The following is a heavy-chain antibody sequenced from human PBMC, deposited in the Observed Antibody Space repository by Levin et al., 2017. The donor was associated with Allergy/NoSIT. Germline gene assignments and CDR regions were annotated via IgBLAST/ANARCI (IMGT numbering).Heavy chain of an antibody. V-gene: IGHV3-15*01. D-gene: IGHD6-13*01. CDR3: TTYNSSGYYFDY. Sequence: GGSLRLSCAASGFSFTNGWMSWARQAPGKGLEWVGRIKSKTDGGTVEYAAPVKGRFIISRDDSKNTLYLQMNSLKTEDTAVYYCTTYNSSGYYFDYWGQGTLVTVSS. J-gene: IGHJ4*02. CDR1: GFSFTNGW. CDR2: IKSKTDGGTV.